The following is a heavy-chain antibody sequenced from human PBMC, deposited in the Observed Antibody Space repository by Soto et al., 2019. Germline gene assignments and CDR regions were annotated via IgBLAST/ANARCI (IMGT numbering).Heavy chain of an antibody. V-gene: IGHV3-48*02. CDR2: ISSSSSTI. J-gene: IGHJ5*02. CDR3: ARDSYDYSNYVLDP. Sequence: GGSLRLSCAASGFTFSSYSMNWVRQAPGKGLEWVSYISSSSSTIYYADSVKGRFTISRDNAQNSLYLQMNNLRDEDTAVYYCARDSYDYSNYVLDPWGQGTLVTVSS. D-gene: IGHD4-4*01. CDR1: GFTFSSYS.